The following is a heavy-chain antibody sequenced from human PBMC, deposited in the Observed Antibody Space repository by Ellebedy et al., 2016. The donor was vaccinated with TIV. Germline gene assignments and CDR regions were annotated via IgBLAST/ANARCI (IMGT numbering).Heavy chain of an antibody. J-gene: IGHJ4*02. V-gene: IGHV4-39*01. CDR2: ISDSGST. CDR1: GGSISSVSTSHY. Sequence: SETLSLTCTVSGGSISSVSTSHYWGWIRQPPGKGLEWIGSISDSGSTYYNPSLKSRVTISVGTSKNQFSLKLFSVTATDTAVYYCAKIDDFFDYWGRGTLVTVSS. CDR3: AKIDDFFDY.